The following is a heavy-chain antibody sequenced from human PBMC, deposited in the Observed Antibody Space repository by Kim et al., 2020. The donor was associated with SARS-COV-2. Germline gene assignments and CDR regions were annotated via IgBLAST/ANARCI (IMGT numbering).Heavy chain of an antibody. V-gene: IGHV1-18*01. D-gene: IGHD5-18*01. J-gene: IGHJ4*02. CDR1: GYTFTSYA. CDR3: ATGRGCSYGLDY. Sequence: ASVKVSCKTSGYTFTSYALNWVRQAPGQGLEWMGWITPYNGNTNYPQKVHGRVTMTTDTSTNTGYMELTSLTSDDTAVYYCATGRGCSYGLDYWGQGTLVTVSS. CDR2: ITPYNGNT.